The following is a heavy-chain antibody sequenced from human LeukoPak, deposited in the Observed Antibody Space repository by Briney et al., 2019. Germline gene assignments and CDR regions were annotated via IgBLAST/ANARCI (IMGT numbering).Heavy chain of an antibody. CDR3: ARYSGSYYDYYYYMDV. J-gene: IGHJ6*03. Sequence: GGSLRLSWEAAGFTFSSYSIKWVRQAPGKGLEWVSSISSSSSYIYYADSVKGRFTISRDNAKNSLYLQMNSLRAEDTAVCYCARYSGSYYDYYYYMDVWGKGTTVTVSS. V-gene: IGHV3-21*01. CDR1: GFTFSSYS. D-gene: IGHD1-26*01. CDR2: ISSSSSYI.